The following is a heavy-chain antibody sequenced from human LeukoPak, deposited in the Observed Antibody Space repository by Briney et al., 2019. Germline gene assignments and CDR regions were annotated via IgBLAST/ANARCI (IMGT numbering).Heavy chain of an antibody. CDR1: GGSFSGYY. CDR2: INHSGST. J-gene: IGHJ3*02. V-gene: IGHV4-34*01. CDR3: ARVVLVGDAFDI. Sequence: KTSETLSLTCAVYGGSFSGYYWSWIRQPPGKGLEWIGEINHSGSTNYNPSLKSRVTISVDTSKNQFSLKLSSVTAADTAVYYCARVVLVGDAFDIWGQGTMVTVSS.